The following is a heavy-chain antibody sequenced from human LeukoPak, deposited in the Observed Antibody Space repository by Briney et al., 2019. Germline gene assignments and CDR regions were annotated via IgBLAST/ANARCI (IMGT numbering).Heavy chain of an antibody. Sequence: PGGTLRLSCAASGFTFSSYGMSWVRQAPGKGLEWVSAISGSGGSTYYADSAKGRFTISRDNSKNTLYLQMNSLRAEDTAVYYCAKDKDNIYYYYYMDVWGKGTTVTISS. J-gene: IGHJ6*03. CDR3: AKDKDNIYYYYYMDV. CDR2: ISGSGGST. D-gene: IGHD2-15*01. CDR1: GFTFSSYG. V-gene: IGHV3-23*01.